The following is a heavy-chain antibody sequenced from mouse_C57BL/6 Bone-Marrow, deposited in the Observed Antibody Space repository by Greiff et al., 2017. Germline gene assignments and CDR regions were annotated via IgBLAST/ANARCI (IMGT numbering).Heavy chain of an antibody. CDR2: IYPGSGST. Sequence: VQLQQPGAELVKPGASVKMSCKASGDTFTSYWITWVKQRPGKGLEWIGDIYPGSGSTNYNEQFQSKAKLTVATSSCQAYMQHSSLTSDDSAVYYCTRCGIYYGNYVYFGYWGQGTTLTVS. CDR3: TRCGIYYGNYVYFGY. V-gene: IGHV1-55*01. J-gene: IGHJ2*01. CDR1: GDTFTSYW. D-gene: IGHD2-1*01.